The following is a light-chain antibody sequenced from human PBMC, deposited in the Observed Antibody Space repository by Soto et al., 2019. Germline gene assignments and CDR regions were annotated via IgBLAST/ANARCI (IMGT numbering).Light chain of an antibody. CDR1: QSVNSY. V-gene: IGKV3-20*01. Sequence: EIVLTQSPATLSLSPGERATLSRRASQSVNSYLAWYQQKPGQAPRLLIYAASSRATGIPDRFSGSGSGTDFTLTIDGLEPEDFVVYYCQRYGDSPITFGQGTRLEIK. J-gene: IGKJ5*01. CDR2: AAS. CDR3: QRYGDSPIT.